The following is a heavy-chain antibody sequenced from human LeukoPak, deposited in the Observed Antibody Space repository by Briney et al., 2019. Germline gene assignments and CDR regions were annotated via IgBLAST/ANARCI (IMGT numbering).Heavy chain of an antibody. V-gene: IGHV3-30*02. J-gene: IGHJ6*02. CDR1: GLTFRLYG. CDR3: ATAPHGMDV. CDR2: ILNDGSNQ. Sequence: GGSLRLSCAASGLTFRLYGMHWVRQAPGKGLEWVAVILNDGSNQYYADSVKGRFTISRDNSKNTLSLQMSSLRAEDTAMYYCATAPHGMDVWGQGTTVTVSS.